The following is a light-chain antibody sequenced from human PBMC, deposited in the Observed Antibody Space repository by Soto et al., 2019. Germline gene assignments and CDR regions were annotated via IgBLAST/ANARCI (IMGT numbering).Light chain of an antibody. CDR2: EVN. CDR3: SSYGGYNNVV. V-gene: IGLV2-8*01. Sequence: QTVLTQPSSASGSPGQSVTISCTGTSSDVGGYNYVSWFRQHPGKAPKLIIHEVNQRPSGVPDRFSGSKSGNTASLTVSGLQAEDEGTYYCSSYGGYNNVVFGTGPKVTVL. J-gene: IGLJ1*01. CDR1: SSDVGGYNY.